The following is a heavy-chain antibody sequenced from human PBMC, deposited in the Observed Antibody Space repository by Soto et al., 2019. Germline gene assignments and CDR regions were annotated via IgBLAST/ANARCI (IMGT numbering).Heavy chain of an antibody. V-gene: IGHV4-4*07. CDR1: GGSISSYY. Sequence: SETLSLTCTVSGGSISSYYWSWIRQPAGQGLEWIGRIYTSGSTNYNPSLKSRVTMSVDTSKNQFSLKLSSVTAADTAVYYCARSTFLGYCSSTSCYGMDVWGQGTTVTVSS. CDR3: ARSTFLGYCSSTSCYGMDV. J-gene: IGHJ6*02. D-gene: IGHD2-2*01. CDR2: IYTSGST.